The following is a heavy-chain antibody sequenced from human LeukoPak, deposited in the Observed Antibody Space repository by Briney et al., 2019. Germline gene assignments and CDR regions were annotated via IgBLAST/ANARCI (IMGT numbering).Heavy chain of an antibody. D-gene: IGHD6-13*01. Sequence: PGGSLRLSCAASGFTFSNYAMNWVRQAPGKGLEWVSGISSIGGSTYYADSVKGQFTISRDNSKNTLYLQMNSLRAEDTAVYYCTKHFFPGIAALLPTDAFDIWGQGTMVTVSS. CDR2: ISSIGGST. J-gene: IGHJ3*02. CDR1: GFTFSNYA. CDR3: TKHFFPGIAALLPTDAFDI. V-gene: IGHV3-23*01.